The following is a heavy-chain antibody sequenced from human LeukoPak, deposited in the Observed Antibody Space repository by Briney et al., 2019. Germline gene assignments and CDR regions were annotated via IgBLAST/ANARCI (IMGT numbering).Heavy chain of an antibody. CDR2: IYYSGST. D-gene: IGHD5-12*01. Sequence: PSETLSLTCTVSGGSISSYYWSWIRQPPGKGLEWIGYIYYSGSTNHNPSLKSRVTISVDTSKNQFSLKLSSVTAADTAVYYCARGDSGYGFYFDYWGQGTLVTVSS. CDR3: ARGDSGYGFYFDY. J-gene: IGHJ4*02. V-gene: IGHV4-59*01. CDR1: GGSISSYY.